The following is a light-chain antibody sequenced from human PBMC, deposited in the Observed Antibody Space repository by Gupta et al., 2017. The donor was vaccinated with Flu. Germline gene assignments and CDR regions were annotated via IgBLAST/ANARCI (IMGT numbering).Light chain of an antibody. V-gene: IGKV1-5*03. J-gene: IGKJ1*01. CDR2: KAS. Sequence: DIQMTQSPSTLSASVGDRVTIPCRASQTISSWLAWYQQKPGKAPKLLIYKASSLESGVQSRFSGSGSGTEFTLTISSLQPDDFATYYCQQYNSYSRTFGQGTKVEIK. CDR3: QQYNSYSRT. CDR1: QTISSW.